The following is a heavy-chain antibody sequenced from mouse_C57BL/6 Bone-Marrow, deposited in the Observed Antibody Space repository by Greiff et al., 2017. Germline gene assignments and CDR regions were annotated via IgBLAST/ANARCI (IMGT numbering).Heavy chain of an antibody. CDR3: ARYDYEDAMDY. Sequence: QVQLQQSGPELVKPGASVKISCKASGYTFTDYYINWVKQRPGQGLEWIGWIFPGSGSTYYNEKFKGKATITVDKSSSTAYMVLSSLTSEDSAVYFCARYDYEDAMDYWGQGTSVTVSS. CDR2: IFPGSGST. D-gene: IGHD2-4*01. CDR1: GYTFTDYY. V-gene: IGHV1-75*01. J-gene: IGHJ4*01.